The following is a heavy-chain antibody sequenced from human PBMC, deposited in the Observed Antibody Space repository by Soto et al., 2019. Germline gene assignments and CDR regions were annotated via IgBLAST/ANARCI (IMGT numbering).Heavy chain of an antibody. J-gene: IGHJ4*02. CDR2: IYWDDDK. Sequence: SGPTLVNPTQTLTLTCTFSGFSLNTSGVGVGWIRQPPGKALEWLTLIYWDDDKWYSPSLKNRLTITMDTSKNQVVLTLTNMDHVATYTYYCAHGGDYDHSYYFDDWGKGTMVTVSS. D-gene: IGHD3-16*01. CDR1: GFSLNTSGVG. V-gene: IGHV2-5*02. CDR3: AHGGDYDHSYYFDD.